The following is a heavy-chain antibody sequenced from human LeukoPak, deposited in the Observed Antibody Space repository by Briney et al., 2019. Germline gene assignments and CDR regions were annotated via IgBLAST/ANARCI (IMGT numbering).Heavy chain of an antibody. CDR2: TSYDGSSE. J-gene: IGHJ4*02. D-gene: IGHD2-2*01. Sequence: PGRSLRLSCAASGFTFSSYAMHWVRQAPGKGLEWVAVTSYDGSSEYYTDSVKGRFTVSRDNSRSTLYLQMNSLRVEDTGVYYCARALSQGAGAAVPSAPIDYWGQGTLVTVSS. CDR3: ARALSQGAGAAVPSAPIDY. CDR1: GFTFSSYA. V-gene: IGHV3-30-3*01.